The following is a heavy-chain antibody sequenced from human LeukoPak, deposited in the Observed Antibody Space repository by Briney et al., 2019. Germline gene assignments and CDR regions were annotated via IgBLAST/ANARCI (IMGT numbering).Heavy chain of an antibody. J-gene: IGHJ5*02. CDR2: IIPISGTA. Sequence: SVKVSCKASGGTFSSYAISWVRQAPGQGLEWMGRIIPISGTANYAQKFQGRVTITTDESTSTAYMELSSLRSEDTAVYYCARDTIVVVPAAIRENWFDPWGQGTLVTVSS. V-gene: IGHV1-69*05. D-gene: IGHD2-2*02. CDR3: ARDTIVVVPAAIRENWFDP. CDR1: GGTFSSYA.